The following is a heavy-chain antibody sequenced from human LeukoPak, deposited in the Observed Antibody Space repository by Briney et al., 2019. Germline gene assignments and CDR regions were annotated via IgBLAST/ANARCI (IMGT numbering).Heavy chain of an antibody. V-gene: IGHV3-30*02. J-gene: IGHJ3*02. Sequence: PGGSLRLSCAASGFTFSSYGMHWVRQAPGKGLEWGAFIRYVVINKYYPDSVKCLFTISRDNSKNTLYLQMNSLRAEDTAVYYCAKDQRVTVTTAWYAFDIWGQGTMVTVSS. CDR3: AKDQRVTVTTAWYAFDI. CDR1: GFTFSSYG. D-gene: IGHD4-17*01. CDR2: IRYVVINK.